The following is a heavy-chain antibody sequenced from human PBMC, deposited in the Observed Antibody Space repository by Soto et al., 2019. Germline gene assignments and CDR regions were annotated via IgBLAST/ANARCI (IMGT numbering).Heavy chain of an antibody. J-gene: IGHJ4*02. D-gene: IGHD3-3*01. CDR1: GYTFTSFY. V-gene: IGHV1-46*01. Sequence: GASVKVSCKASGYTFTSFYMHWVRQAPGQGLEWMGIINPSGGGTNYAQKFQGRVTMTTDTSTSTAYMELRSLRSDDTAVYYCARDGVTKPDYWGQGTLVTVSS. CDR2: INPSGGGT. CDR3: ARDGVTKPDY.